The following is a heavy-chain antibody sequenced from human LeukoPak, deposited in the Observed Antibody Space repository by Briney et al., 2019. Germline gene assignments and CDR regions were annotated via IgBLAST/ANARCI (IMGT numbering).Heavy chain of an antibody. CDR1: GGSISSSSDY. CDR2: IYYHENT. J-gene: IGHJ6*03. D-gene: IGHD3-10*01. V-gene: IGHV4-39*01. Sequence: SETLSLTCTVSGGSISSSSDYWGWIRQAPGKGLEWIGSIYYHENTYYNSSLKSRVTISVDTSKNQFSLKLSSVTAADTAVYYCARGRRGSGSYYVTYYYYYMDVWGKGTTVTVSS. CDR3: ARGRRGSGSYYVTYYYYYMDV.